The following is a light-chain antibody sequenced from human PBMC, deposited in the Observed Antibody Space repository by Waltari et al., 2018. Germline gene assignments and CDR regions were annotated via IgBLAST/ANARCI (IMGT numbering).Light chain of an antibody. CDR3: QQYDSCPLT. J-gene: IGKJ4*01. Sequence: FTQSPAPLSFSRGQRAPLSCRASHGISKFLAWYQQKPGQSPRLLVYDVSTRASGIPSRFSGSGPGPEFILTINSLEPEDFAVYYCQQYDSCPLTFGGGTKLEIK. CDR1: HGISKF. CDR2: DVS. V-gene: IGKV3D-11*01.